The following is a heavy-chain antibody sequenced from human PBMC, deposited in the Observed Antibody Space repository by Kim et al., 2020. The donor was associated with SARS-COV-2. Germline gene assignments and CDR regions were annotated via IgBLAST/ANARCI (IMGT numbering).Heavy chain of an antibody. D-gene: IGHD5-12*01. Sequence: ASVKGRFTISRDNSKNTLYLQMNSLRAEDTAVYYCARVLRDGYNLAAWDYWGQGTLVTVSS. CDR3: ARVLRDGYNLAAWDY. J-gene: IGHJ4*02. V-gene: IGHV3-30*01.